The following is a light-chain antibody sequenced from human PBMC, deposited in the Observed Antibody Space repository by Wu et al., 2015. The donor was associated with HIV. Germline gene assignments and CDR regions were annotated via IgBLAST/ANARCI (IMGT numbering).Light chain of an antibody. CDR2: GAS. CDR1: QTVSSF. Sequence: PGERATLSCRASQTVSSFLAWYQQKSGQSPRLLIHGASTRATGIPARFSGSGAGTEFTLTITSVQSEDVALYYCQQYHIWPPITFGQGTRLDIK. J-gene: IGKJ5*01. CDR3: QQYHIWPPIT. V-gene: IGKV3-15*01.